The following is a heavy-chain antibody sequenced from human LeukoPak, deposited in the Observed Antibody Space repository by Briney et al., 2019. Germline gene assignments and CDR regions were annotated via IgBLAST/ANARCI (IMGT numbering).Heavy chain of an antibody. Sequence: GGSLRLSCVVSEFSFSTYAVSWVRQAPGKGLEWVSAISADGGITYYADSVRGRFTISRDNSKNRLYLQMNSLRAEDTAVYYCAKDLGGSYWGQGTLVTVSS. V-gene: IGHV3-23*01. CDR3: AKDLGGSY. CDR2: ISADGGIT. D-gene: IGHD5-12*01. J-gene: IGHJ4*02. CDR1: EFSFSTYA.